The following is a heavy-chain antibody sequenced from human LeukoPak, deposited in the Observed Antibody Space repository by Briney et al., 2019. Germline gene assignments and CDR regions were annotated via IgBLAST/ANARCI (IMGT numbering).Heavy chain of an antibody. V-gene: IGHV1-2*02. CDR1: GYTFTDYY. CDR3: ARGPGYYFDY. CDR2: INPNSGGT. J-gene: IGHJ4*02. Sequence: ASVTVSCKASGYTFTDYYMHWVRQAPGQGLEWMGWINPNSGGTNYVQKSQGRVTMTRDTSISTVYMELSRLRSDDTAVYYCARGPGYYFDYWGQGTLVTASS.